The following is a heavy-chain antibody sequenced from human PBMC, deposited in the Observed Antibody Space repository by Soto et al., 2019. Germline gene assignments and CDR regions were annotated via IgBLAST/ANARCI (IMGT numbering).Heavy chain of an antibody. V-gene: IGHV3-15*01. CDR3: TTDPRIAARYWYFDL. J-gene: IGHJ2*01. Sequence: GGSLRLSCAASGFTFGNAWMIWFRHSPGKWLEWVVRIKSKTDGGTTDYAAPVKGRFTISRDDSKNTLYLQMNSLKTEDTAVYYCTTDPRIAARYWYFDLWGRGTLVTVSS. CDR2: IKSKTDGGTT. CDR1: GFTFGNAW. D-gene: IGHD6-13*01.